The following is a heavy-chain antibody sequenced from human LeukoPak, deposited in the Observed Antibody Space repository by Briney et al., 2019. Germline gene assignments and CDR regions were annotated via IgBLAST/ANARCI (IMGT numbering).Heavy chain of an antibody. D-gene: IGHD3-10*01. J-gene: IGHJ5*02. V-gene: IGHV4-59*01. CDR1: GYSINSAYY. CDR2: IYYSGST. Sequence: PSETLSLTCTVSGYSINSAYYWSWIRQPPGKGLEWIGYIYYSGSTNYNPSLKSRVTISVDTSKNQFSLKLSSVTAADTAVYYCARHVGFITMVRGVINNNWFDPWGQGTLVTVSS. CDR3: ARHVGFITMVRGVINNNWFDP.